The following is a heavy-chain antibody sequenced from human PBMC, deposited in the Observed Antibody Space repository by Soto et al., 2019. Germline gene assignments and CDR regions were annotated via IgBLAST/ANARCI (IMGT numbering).Heavy chain of an antibody. CDR3: ARDVGYGLIDY. V-gene: IGHV1-18*01. Sequence: QVQLVQSGAEVKKPAAAVQVSSKSSGYTFTSSGISWVRQAPGQGLAWMGWINAYNGNTNYAQKLQGRVTMTTDTSTSTAYMELRSLRSDDTAVYYCARDVGYGLIDYWGQGTLVTVSS. D-gene: IGHD5-18*01. CDR2: INAYNGNT. CDR1: GYTFTSSG. J-gene: IGHJ4*02.